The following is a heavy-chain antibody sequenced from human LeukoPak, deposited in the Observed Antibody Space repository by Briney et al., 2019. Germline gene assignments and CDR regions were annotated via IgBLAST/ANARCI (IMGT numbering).Heavy chain of an antibody. CDR1: GFTFSSYS. CDR2: ISSSSSYI. Sequence: GGSLRLSCAASGFTFSSYSMNWVRQAPXXXXEWVSXISSSSSYIYYADSVKGRFTISRDNAKNSLYLQMNSLRAEDTAVYYCASRGLRYFALYYFDYWGQGTLVTVSS. D-gene: IGHD3-9*01. V-gene: IGHV3-21*01. J-gene: IGHJ4*02. CDR3: ASRGLRYFALYYFDY.